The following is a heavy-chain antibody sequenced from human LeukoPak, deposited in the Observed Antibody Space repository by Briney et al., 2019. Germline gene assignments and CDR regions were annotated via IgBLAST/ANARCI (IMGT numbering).Heavy chain of an antibody. CDR1: GFTFSSYG. V-gene: IGHV3-33*08. D-gene: IGHD6-13*01. CDR2: IWYDGSNK. Sequence: GRSLRLSCAASGFTFSSYGMHWVRQAPGKGLEWVAVIWYDGSNKYYADSVKGRFTISRDNSKNTLYLQMNSLRAEDTAVYYCARGFRVAAAGTAYFDYWGQGTLVTVSS. CDR3: ARGFRVAAAGTAYFDY. J-gene: IGHJ4*02.